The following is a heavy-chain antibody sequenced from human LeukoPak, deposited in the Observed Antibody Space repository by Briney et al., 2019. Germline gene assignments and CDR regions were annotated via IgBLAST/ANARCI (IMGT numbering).Heavy chain of an antibody. V-gene: IGHV1-69*13. CDR3: ARDNLVDTAMAVNWFDP. Sequence: AASVKVSCKASGGTFSSYAISWVRQAPGQGLEWMGGIIPIFGTANYAQKFQGRVTITADESTSTAYMELSSLRSEDTAVYYCARDNLVDTAMAVNWFDPWGQGTLVTVSS. CDR1: GGTFSSYA. J-gene: IGHJ5*02. CDR2: IIPIFGTA. D-gene: IGHD5-18*01.